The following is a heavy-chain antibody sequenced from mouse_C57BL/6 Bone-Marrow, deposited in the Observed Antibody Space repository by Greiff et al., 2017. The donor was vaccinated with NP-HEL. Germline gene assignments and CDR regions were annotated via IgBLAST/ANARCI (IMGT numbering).Heavy chain of an antibody. CDR1: GFTFSSYT. V-gene: IGHV5-9*01. Sequence: EVQLVESGGGLVKPGGSLKLSCAASGFTFSSYTMSWVRQTPEKSLEWVATISGGGGNTYYPDSVKGRFTISRDNAKNTLYLQLSSLRSEDTAWYYCARITKDFACWGQGTLVTVSA. D-gene: IGHD1-1*01. J-gene: IGHJ3*01. CDR2: ISGGGGNT. CDR3: ARITKDFAC.